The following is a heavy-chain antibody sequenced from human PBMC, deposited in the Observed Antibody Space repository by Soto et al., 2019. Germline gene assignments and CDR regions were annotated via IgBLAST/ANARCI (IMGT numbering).Heavy chain of an antibody. CDR3: ARAPGAVAGTPLLG. Sequence: QVQLQESGPGLVKPSGTLSLTCAVSGGSISNNTWWSWVRQPPGKGLEWIGEIYHSGSTNYNPSRKGRVPIPVNKPKTHFPRGRGFVTAADMAVYSWARAPGAVAGTPLLGGGQGPLVTVSS. D-gene: IGHD6-19*01. CDR2: IYHSGST. J-gene: IGHJ4*02. CDR1: GGSISNNTW. V-gene: IGHV4-4*02.